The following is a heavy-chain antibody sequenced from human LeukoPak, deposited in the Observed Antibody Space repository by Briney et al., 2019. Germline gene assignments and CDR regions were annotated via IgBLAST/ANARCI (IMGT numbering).Heavy chain of an antibody. J-gene: IGHJ4*02. Sequence: SETLSLTCAVYGGSFSGFYWSWIRQPPGKGLEWIGYIYYSGSTNYNPSLKSRVTISVDTSKNQFSLKLSSVTAADTAVYYCARTPGIAAAPDYWGQGTLVTVSS. CDR2: IYYSGST. CDR3: ARTPGIAAAPDY. D-gene: IGHD6-13*01. V-gene: IGHV4-59*01. CDR1: GGSFSGFY.